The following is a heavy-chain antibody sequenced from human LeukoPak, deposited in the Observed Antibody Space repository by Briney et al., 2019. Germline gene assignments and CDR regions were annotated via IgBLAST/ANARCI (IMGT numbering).Heavy chain of an antibody. Sequence: GGSLRLSCAASGFTFSTHWMSWVRQAPGKGLEWVANIKQDGSDKYYVDSVKGRFTISRDNAKNSLYLQMNSLRAEDTALYYCARGSKKQVTTDYYCYYYVMDVWGQGTTVTVSS. CDR3: ARGSKKQVTTDYYCYYYVMDV. CDR2: IKQDGSDK. J-gene: IGHJ6*02. D-gene: IGHD4-17*01. V-gene: IGHV3-7*01. CDR1: GFTFSTHW.